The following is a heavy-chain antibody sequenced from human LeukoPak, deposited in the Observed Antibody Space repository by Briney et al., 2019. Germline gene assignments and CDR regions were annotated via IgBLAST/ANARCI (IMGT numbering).Heavy chain of an antibody. CDR2: MFYSGST. V-gene: IGHV4-59*11. CDR3: ATAGEFSGSSPLGVFDI. Sequence: SETLSLTCTVSGASISHHFFSWIRQPPGRGLEWVGYMFYSGSTNYNPSLKNRVSMSIDTSKSQVSLNLYSVTAADTALYYCATAGEFSGSSPLGVFDIWGQGAMVTVSS. D-gene: IGHD3-10*01. J-gene: IGHJ3*02. CDR1: GASISHHF.